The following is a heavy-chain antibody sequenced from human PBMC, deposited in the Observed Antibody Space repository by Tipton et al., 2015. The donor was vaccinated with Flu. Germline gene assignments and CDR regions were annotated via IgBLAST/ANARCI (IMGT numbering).Heavy chain of an antibody. CDR1: GSDFNTFE. V-gene: IGHV3-48*03. CDR2: ITKTASNI. D-gene: IGHD3-22*01. J-gene: IGHJ4*02. Sequence: SLRLSCEASGSDFNTFEMSWVRQAPGKGLEWISYITKTASNIYYADSVKGRFTISRDNAKNSVYLHMNSLTAEDTGTYYCARGTMTKLWGRGTLVTVSS. CDR3: ARGTMTKL.